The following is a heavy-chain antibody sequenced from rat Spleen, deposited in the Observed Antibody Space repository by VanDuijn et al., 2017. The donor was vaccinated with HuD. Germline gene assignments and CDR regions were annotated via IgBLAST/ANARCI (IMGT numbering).Heavy chain of an antibody. V-gene: IGHV5-25*01. CDR1: GFTFSDYY. CDR2: ISPSAAYT. Sequence: EVQLVETGGGLVQPGRSLKLSCAASGFTFSDYYMAWVRQAPTKGLEWVASISPSAAYTYYRDSVKGRFTLSRDNAKSTLYLQMDSLRSEDTATYYCAREAGIPFHYFDYWGQGVMVTVSS. J-gene: IGHJ2*01. CDR3: AREAGIPFHYFDY. D-gene: IGHD1-4*01.